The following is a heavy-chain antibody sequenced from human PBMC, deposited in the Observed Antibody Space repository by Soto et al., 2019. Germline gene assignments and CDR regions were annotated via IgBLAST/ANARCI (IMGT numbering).Heavy chain of an antibody. CDR3: AKDFLDAFSRTTTVF. CDR2: ISGSGAGS. J-gene: IGHJ4*02. D-gene: IGHD2-2*01. V-gene: IGHV3-23*01. CDR1: GFTFSSYA. Sequence: GGSLRLSCAASGFTFSSYAMSWVRQAPGKGLEWVSVISGSGAGSYYADSVKGRFTISRDNSKNTLFLQMNSLRAEDTAVYYCAKDFLDAFSRTTTVFRGPGTLVTVSS.